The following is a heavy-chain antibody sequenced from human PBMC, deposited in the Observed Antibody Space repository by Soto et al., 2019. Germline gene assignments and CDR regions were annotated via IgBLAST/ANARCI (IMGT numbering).Heavy chain of an antibody. V-gene: IGHV3-11*01. J-gene: IGHJ4*02. CDR1: GFTFSDYY. D-gene: IGHD3-3*01. CDR3: ARESITIFGVVIIDY. CDR2: ISSSGSTI. Sequence: GGSLRLSCAASGFTFSDYYMSWIRQAPGKGLEWVSYISSSGSTIYYADSVKGRFTISRDNAKNSLYLQMNSLRAEDTAVYYCARESITIFGVVIIDYWGQGTLVTVSS.